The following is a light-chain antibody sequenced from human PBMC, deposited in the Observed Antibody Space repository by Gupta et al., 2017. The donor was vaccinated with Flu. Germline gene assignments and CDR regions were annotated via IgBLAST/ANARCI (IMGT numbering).Light chain of an antibody. CDR1: PNVDES. CDR2: DAS. CDR3: RQRSSWPRFA. Sequence: ATLSLSTGERATLSFLTSPNVDESLAWYQQKPGQAPRLLIYDASMRASGIPDRFSGSGSGTDFTLTITKIEPADFAVYYCRQRSSWPRFAFGPGTKV. V-gene: IGKV3-11*01. J-gene: IGKJ3*01.